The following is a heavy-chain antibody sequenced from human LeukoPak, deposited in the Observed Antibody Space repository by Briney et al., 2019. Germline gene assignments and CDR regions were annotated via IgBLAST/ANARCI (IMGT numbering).Heavy chain of an antibody. CDR1: GGTFSSYA. D-gene: IGHD6-19*01. V-gene: IGHV1-69*05. CDR2: IIPIFGTA. J-gene: IGHJ4*02. CDR3: AGSYGSGWFITHFDY. Sequence: SVKVSCKASGGTFSSYAISWVRQAPGQGLEWMGRIIPIFGTANYAQKLQGRVTITTDESTSTAYMELSSLRSEDTGVYYCAGSYGSGWFITHFDYWGQGTLVTVSS.